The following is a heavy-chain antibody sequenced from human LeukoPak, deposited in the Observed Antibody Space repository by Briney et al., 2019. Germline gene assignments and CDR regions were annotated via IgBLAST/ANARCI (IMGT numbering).Heavy chain of an antibody. D-gene: IGHD3-10*01. J-gene: IGHJ6*03. CDR1: GGSISSGGYY. V-gene: IGHV4-30-2*01. Sequence: SQTLSLTCTVSGGSISSGGYYWSWIRQPPGKGLEWIGYIYHSGSTYYNPSLKSRVTISVDRSKNQFSLKLSSVTAADTAVYYCARDLSRGYDLDYYYMDVWGKGTTVTVSS. CDR2: IYHSGST. CDR3: ARDLSRGYDLDYYYMDV.